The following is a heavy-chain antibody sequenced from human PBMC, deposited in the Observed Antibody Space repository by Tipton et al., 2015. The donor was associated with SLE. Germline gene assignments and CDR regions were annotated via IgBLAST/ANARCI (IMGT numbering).Heavy chain of an antibody. J-gene: IGHJ3*02. CDR2: INPSGDST. CDR3: ASSEAHSNFWSGPGAYDAFDI. Sequence: QLVQSGAEVKKPGASVKVSCKASGNTFTNSYIHWVRQAPGQGPEWMGLINPSGDSTSFTQKFQGRFTMTRDTSTSTVYMGLSGLGCEDTAVYFCASSEAHSNFWSGPGAYDAFDIWGQGTMVTVS. V-gene: IGHV1-46*01. D-gene: IGHD3-3*01. CDR1: GNTFTNSY.